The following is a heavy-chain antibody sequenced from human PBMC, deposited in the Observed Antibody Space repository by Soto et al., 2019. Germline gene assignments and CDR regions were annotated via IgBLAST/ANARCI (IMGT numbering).Heavy chain of an antibody. D-gene: IGHD6-13*01. CDR2: INRSGST. V-gene: IGHV4-34*01. Sequence: QVQLQQWGAGLLKPSETLSLTCAVYGGSFSGYYWSWIRQPPGKGLEWIGEINRSGSTNYNPSLNSKVTISIDKSKNQFSLKLSSVTDADTAVYYCARHRPGIAAAGTTDYGGQGTLVTVSS. CDR3: ARHRPGIAAAGTTDY. J-gene: IGHJ4*02. CDR1: GGSFSGYY.